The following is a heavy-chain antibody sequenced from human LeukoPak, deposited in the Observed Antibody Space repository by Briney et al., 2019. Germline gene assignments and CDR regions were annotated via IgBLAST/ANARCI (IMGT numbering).Heavy chain of an antibody. D-gene: IGHD3-9*01. CDR2: VYYSGRT. CDR1: GGSINSYY. Sequence: SETLSLTCTVSGGSINSYYWSWIRQPPGKGLEWIGYVYYSGRTNYNPSLKSRVTISVDTSKNQISLKLSSVTAADTAVYYCARHPTGYYDYWGQGTLVTVSS. CDR3: ARHPTGYYDY. V-gene: IGHV4-59*01. J-gene: IGHJ4*02.